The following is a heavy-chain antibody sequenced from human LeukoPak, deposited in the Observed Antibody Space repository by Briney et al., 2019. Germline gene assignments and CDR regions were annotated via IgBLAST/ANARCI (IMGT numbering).Heavy chain of an antibody. CDR2: IYHSGST. D-gene: IGHD5-24*01. CDR1: GDSISSGGYY. V-gene: IGHV4-30-2*01. CDR3: ARDRHGYSQIDY. Sequence: PSETLSLTCTVSGDSISSGGYYWSWIRQPPGKGLEWIGYIYHSGSTYYNPSLQSRVTISVDRSKNQFSLNLSSVTAADTAVYYCARDRHGYSQIDYWGQGTLVTVSS. J-gene: IGHJ4*02.